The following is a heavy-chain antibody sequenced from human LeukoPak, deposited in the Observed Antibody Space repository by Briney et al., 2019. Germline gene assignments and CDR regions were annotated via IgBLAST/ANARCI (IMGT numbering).Heavy chain of an antibody. CDR2: IYFSGSS. J-gene: IGHJ4*02. CDR1: GGSISNYY. CDR3: ARHVRSGYNLLDY. D-gene: IGHD5-24*01. Sequence: SETLSLTCTVSGGSISNYYWSWIRQPPGKGQEWIGYIYFSGSSNYNPSLKSRVTMSVDTSKNQFSLKLSSVTAADTAVYYCARHVRSGYNLLDYWGQGTLVTVSS. V-gene: IGHV4-59*08.